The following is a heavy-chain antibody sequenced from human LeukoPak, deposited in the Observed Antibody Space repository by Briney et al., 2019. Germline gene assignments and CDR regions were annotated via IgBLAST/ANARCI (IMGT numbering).Heavy chain of an antibody. J-gene: IGHJ4*02. V-gene: IGHV1-3*01. Sequence: ASVTVSCKASGYTFTSYAMHWVRQAPGQRLEWMGWINAGNGNTKYSQKFQGRVTITRDTSASTAYMELSSLRSEDTAVYYCARDPKMTDTVTIVYWGQGTLVTVSS. D-gene: IGHD4-17*01. CDR1: GYTFTSYA. CDR3: ARDPKMTDTVTIVY. CDR2: INAGNGNT.